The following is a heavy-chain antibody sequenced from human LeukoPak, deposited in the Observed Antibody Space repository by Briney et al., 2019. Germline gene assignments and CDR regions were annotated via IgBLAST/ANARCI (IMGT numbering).Heavy chain of an antibody. J-gene: IGHJ1*01. Sequence: GGSLRLSCAASGFTFSSYGMHWVRQAPGKGLEWVAVISYDGSNKYYADSVKGRFTISRDNSKNTLYLQMNGLRAEDTAVYYCAKHRSFYGTRDFRHWGQGTLVTVSS. CDR1: GFTFSSYG. CDR2: ISYDGSNK. D-gene: IGHD4-17*01. CDR3: AKHRSFYGTRDFRH. V-gene: IGHV3-30*18.